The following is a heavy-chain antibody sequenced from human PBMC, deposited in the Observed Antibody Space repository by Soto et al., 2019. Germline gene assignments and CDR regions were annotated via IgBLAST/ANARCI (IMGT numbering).Heavy chain of an antibody. CDR3: ARDAHPFGY. V-gene: IGHV1-18*01. J-gene: IGHJ4*02. CDR1: GYTFTSYG. Sequence: QVQLVQSGAEVKKPGASVKVSCKASGYTFTSYGISWVRQAPGQGLEWMGWINAYNGNTNYAKKHQGRVTMTTDTSTSTAYMDLRRRSGDDTAGYYCARDAHPFGYWGQGTLVTVSS. CDR2: INAYNGNT. D-gene: IGHD3-10*01.